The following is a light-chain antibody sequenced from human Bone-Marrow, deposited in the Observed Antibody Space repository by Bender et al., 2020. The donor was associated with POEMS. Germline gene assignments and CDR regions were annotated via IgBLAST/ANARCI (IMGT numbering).Light chain of an antibody. Sequence: QSALTQPASVSGSPGQSISISCTGTSPDLGGYAFVSWYQQHPGKAPKLLISDSNTRPSGVSHLFSASKSVDPDSLNISGIQDEDEAYYYCSSYTSTTTLAFGGGTKLTVL. CDR1: SPDLGGYAF. CDR3: SSYTSTTTLA. J-gene: IGLJ2*01. CDR2: DSN. V-gene: IGLV2-14*03.